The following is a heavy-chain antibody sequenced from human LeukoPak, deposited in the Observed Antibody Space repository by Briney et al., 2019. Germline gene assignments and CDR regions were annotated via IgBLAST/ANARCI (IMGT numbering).Heavy chain of an antibody. CDR2: IYFIGSA. Sequence: SETLSLTCTVSGSHISSLYWNWIRQPPGKGLECIGYIYFIGSANYNPSLKSRVTISVDTSNNHFSLKLNSVTAADTAVYYCARAPYISDYSSTWPPHFDSWGQGSLVTVSS. D-gene: IGHD6-13*01. CDR1: GSHISSLY. V-gene: IGHV4-59*11. CDR3: ARAPYISDYSSTWPPHFDS. J-gene: IGHJ4*02.